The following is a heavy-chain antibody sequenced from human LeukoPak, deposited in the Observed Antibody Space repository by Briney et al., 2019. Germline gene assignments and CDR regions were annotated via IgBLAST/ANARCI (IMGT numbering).Heavy chain of an antibody. D-gene: IGHD2-15*01. CDR1: GFTFSSYA. CDR3: ARDQVVVAATYYYYYGMDV. Sequence: PGGSLRLSCAASGFTFSSYAMSWVRQAPGKGLEWVSAISGSGGSTYYADSVKGRFTISRDNSKNTLYLQMNSLRAEDTAVYYCARDQVVVAATYYYYYGMDVWGQGTTVTVSS. V-gene: IGHV3-23*01. CDR2: ISGSGGST. J-gene: IGHJ6*02.